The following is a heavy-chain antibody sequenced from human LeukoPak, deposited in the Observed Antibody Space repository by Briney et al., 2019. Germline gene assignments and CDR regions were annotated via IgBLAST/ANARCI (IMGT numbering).Heavy chain of an antibody. D-gene: IGHD3-16*01. CDR2: ISGSGGST. CDR3: AKHPHYDYVWGSYIDY. V-gene: IGHV3-23*01. J-gene: IGHJ4*02. CDR1: GFTFSSYA. Sequence: PGGSLRLSCAASGFTFSSYAMSWVRQAPGKGLEWVSAISGSGGSTYYADSVKGRFTISRDNFKNTLYLQMNSLRAEDTAVYYCAKHPHYDYVWGSYIDYWGQGTLVTVSS.